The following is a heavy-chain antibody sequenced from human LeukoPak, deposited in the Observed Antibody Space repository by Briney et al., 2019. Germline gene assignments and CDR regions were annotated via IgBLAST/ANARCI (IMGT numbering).Heavy chain of an antibody. D-gene: IGHD2-2*01. J-gene: IGHJ4*02. CDR2: ISGSGGST. V-gene: IGHV3-23*01. Sequence: GGSLRLSCAASGFTFSSYAMSWVRQAPGKGLEWVSAISGSGGSTYYADSVKGRFTISRDNSKNSLYLQMNSLRAEDTALYYCARADCSSTNCYAGFDYWGQGTLVTVSS. CDR1: GFTFSSYA. CDR3: ARADCSSTNCYAGFDY.